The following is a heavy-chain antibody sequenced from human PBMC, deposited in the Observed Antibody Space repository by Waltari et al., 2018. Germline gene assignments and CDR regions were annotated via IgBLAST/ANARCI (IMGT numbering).Heavy chain of an antibody. Sequence: QVQLVQSGAEVKKPGSSVKVTCKASGGTFSSYAISWVRQAPGQGLEWMGGIIPILGIANYAQKFQGRVTITADKSTSTAYMELSSLRSEDTAVYYCARDYSSSSSGYFQHWGQGTLVTVSS. CDR1: GGTFSSYA. CDR3: ARDYSSSSSGYFQH. D-gene: IGHD6-6*01. V-gene: IGHV1-69*10. CDR2: IIPILGIA. J-gene: IGHJ1*01.